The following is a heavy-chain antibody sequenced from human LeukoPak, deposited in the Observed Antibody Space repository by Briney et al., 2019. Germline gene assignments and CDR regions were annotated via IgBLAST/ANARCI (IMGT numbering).Heavy chain of an antibody. CDR2: ISGSGGNT. V-gene: IGHV3-23*01. J-gene: IGHJ4*02. Sequence: GGSLRLSCAASGLTFSSYGMNWVRQAPGKGLEWVSGISGSGGNTYYADSVKGRFTISRDNSKNMLYLQMNSLRAEDTAVYYCATSRYYWGQGTLVIVSS. CDR1: GLTFSSYG. CDR3: ATSRYY.